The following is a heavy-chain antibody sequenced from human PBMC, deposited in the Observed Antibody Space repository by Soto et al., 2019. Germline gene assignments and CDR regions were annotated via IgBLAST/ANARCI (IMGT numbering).Heavy chain of an antibody. V-gene: IGHV3-53*04. Sequence: EVQLVESGGGLVQPGGSLRLSCAASGFTVSSNYMSWVRQAPGKGLEWVSVIYSGGSTYYADSVKGRFTISRHNSKNTLYLQMNSLRAEDTAVYYCASEAGYCSGGSCYSRSYYYMDVWGKGTTVTVSS. CDR1: GFTVSSNY. CDR2: IYSGGST. CDR3: ASEAGYCSGGSCYSRSYYYMDV. D-gene: IGHD2-15*01. J-gene: IGHJ6*03.